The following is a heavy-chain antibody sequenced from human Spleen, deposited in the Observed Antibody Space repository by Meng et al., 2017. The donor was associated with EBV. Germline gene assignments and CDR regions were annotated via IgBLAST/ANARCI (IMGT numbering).Heavy chain of an antibody. D-gene: IGHD3-16*01. CDR2: INHSGST. J-gene: IGHJ4*02. CDR1: DGSVSSGSYY. V-gene: IGHV4-61*01. Sequence: QAHLQESGPGLVKPSETLSLTCPVSDGSVSSGSYYWSWIRQPPGKGLEWIGEINHSGSTNYNSSLKSRVTISVDTSKNQFSLKMSSVTAADTAVYFCASGSGGNFDFWGQGTLVTVSS. CDR3: ASGSGGNFDF.